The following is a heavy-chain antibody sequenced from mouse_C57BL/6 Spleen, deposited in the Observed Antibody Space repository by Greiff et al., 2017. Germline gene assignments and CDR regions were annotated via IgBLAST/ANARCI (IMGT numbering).Heavy chain of an antibody. D-gene: IGHD2-13*01. CDR2: IWGDGST. CDR3: ARLLTRRYAMDG. V-gene: IGHV2-3*01. J-gene: IGHJ4*01. Sequence: QVQLQESGPGLVAPSQSLSITCTASGFSLTSYGVSWVRQTPGKGLEWLGVIWGDGSTNYYSALISRMSISKENSTSQASLKLNSLQTDDTATYYCARLLTRRYAMDGWGQGTSVTVSS. CDR1: GFSLTSYG.